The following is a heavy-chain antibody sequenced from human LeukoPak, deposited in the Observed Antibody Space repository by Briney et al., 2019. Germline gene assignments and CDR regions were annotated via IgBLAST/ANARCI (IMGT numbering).Heavy chain of an antibody. Sequence: PGGSLRLPCAASGFTFSSFALSWVPRAPGKGLEWVSALSGSGDSTYYADSVKGRFTISRDTSKNTLYLQMNSLRAEDTAVYYCAKDIHTIDAFDIWGQGTMVTVSS. D-gene: IGHD3-3*01. V-gene: IGHV3-23*01. J-gene: IGHJ3*02. CDR1: GFTFSSFA. CDR3: AKDIHTIDAFDI. CDR2: LSGSGDST.